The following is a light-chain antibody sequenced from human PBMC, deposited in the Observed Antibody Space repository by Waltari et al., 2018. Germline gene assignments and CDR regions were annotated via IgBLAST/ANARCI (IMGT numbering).Light chain of an antibody. CDR3: QQYDISPLT. CDR1: QPIRTTY. V-gene: IGKV3-20*01. CDR2: GAS. J-gene: IGKJ4*01. Sequence: DIVLTQSQGTLSLSTGEGATLSCRTSQPIRTTYLAWYQQQPGQAPTLPIYGASSRATGVPDRFTGSGSGTDFSLTISSLEPEDFATYYCQQYDISPLTFGGGTKVEIK.